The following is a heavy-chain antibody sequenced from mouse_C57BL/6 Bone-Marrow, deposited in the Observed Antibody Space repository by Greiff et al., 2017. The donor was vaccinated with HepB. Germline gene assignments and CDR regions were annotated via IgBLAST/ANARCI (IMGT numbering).Heavy chain of an antibody. D-gene: IGHD3-2*02. V-gene: IGHV1-82*01. CDR3: ARWTAQATTWFAY. Sequence: QVQLQQSGPELVKPGASVKISCKAPGYAFSSSWMNWVKQRPGKGLEWIGRIYPGDGDTNYNGKFKGKATLTADKSSSTAYMQLSSLTSEDSAVYFCARWTAQATTWFAYWGQGTLVTVSA. J-gene: IGHJ3*01. CDR1: GYAFSSSW. CDR2: IYPGDGDT.